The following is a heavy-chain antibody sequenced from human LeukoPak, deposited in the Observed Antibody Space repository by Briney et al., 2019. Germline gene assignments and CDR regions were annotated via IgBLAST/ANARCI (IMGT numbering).Heavy chain of an antibody. Sequence: SETLSLTCAVYGGSFSGYYWSWIRQPPGKGLEWIGGINHSGSTNHNPSLKSRVTISVDTSKNQFSLKLSSVTAADTAVYYCARLKKPGYFRGWGQGTLVTVSS. CDR3: ARLKKPGYFRG. D-gene: IGHD3-22*01. V-gene: IGHV4-34*01. CDR1: GGSFSGYY. J-gene: IGHJ4*02. CDR2: INHSGST.